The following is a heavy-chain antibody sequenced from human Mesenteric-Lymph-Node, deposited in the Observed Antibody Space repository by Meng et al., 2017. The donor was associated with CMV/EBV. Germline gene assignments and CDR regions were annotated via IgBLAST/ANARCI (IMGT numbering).Heavy chain of an antibody. D-gene: IGHD2/OR15-2a*01. CDR3: ARDPRIRDRPFYFDF. CDR2: VSTLNGRT. CDR1: GYLFPRYD. J-gene: IGHJ4*02. V-gene: IGHV1-18*01. Sequence: ASVKVSCKASGYLFPRYDIVWLRQAPGQGLEWVGWVSTLNGRTDYAQKFQGRVTMTRDTSTTTAYMELRSLRSDDTAVYFCARDPRIRDRPFYFDFWGQGTLVTVSS.